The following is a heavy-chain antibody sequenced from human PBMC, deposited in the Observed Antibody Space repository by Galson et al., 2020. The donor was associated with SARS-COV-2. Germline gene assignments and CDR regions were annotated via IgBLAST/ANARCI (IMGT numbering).Heavy chain of an antibody. CDR2: INPNSGGT. CDR1: GYTFTGYY. Sequence: ASVKVSCKASGYTFTGYYMHWVRQAPGQGLEWMGWINPNSGGTNYAQKFQGRVTMTRDTSISTAYMELSRLRSDDTAVYYCARRGGIVVMVYAYKWFDPWGQGTLVTLSS. V-gene: IGHV1-2*02. CDR3: ARRGGIVVMVYAYKWFDP. J-gene: IGHJ5*02. D-gene: IGHD2-8*01.